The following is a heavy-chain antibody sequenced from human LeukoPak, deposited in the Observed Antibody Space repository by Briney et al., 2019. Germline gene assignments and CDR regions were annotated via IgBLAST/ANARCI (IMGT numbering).Heavy chain of an antibody. CDR2: ISYDGSKK. Sequence: GRSLRLSCAGPGITLSSYDMHWVRQAPGKGLEWVAVISYDGSKKYYADSVKGRFTISRDNSKNTLYLQMDSLRAEDTAIYYCAKDYYSSGRYYDYDAFDIWGQGTMVTVSS. CDR1: GITLSSYD. CDR3: AKDYYSSGRYYDYDAFDI. J-gene: IGHJ3*02. V-gene: IGHV3-30*18. D-gene: IGHD3-10*01.